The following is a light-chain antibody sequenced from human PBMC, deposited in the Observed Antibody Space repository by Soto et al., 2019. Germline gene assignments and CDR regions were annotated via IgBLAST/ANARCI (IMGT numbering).Light chain of an antibody. Sequence: EIVLTQSPATLSLSPGDRATLSCRASQNVRTYLGWYQQKPGQAPRLLIYDASNRATGIPARFSGNGSGTDFTLSISSLEPEDFAVYYCQQRATWPPFTFGPGTKVDLK. CDR3: QQRATWPPFT. V-gene: IGKV3-11*01. CDR1: QNVRTY. CDR2: DAS. J-gene: IGKJ3*01.